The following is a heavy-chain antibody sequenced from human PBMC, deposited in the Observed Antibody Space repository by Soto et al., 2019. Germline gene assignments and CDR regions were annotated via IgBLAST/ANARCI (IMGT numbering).Heavy chain of an antibody. CDR1: GGTFSSYA. J-gene: IGHJ4*02. CDR3: ATDYYGSGSYFDY. V-gene: IGHV1-69*13. D-gene: IGHD3-10*01. Sequence: ASVEVSCKASGGTFSSYAISWVRQAPGQGLEWMGGIIPIFGTANYAQKFQGRVTITADESTSTAYMELSSLRSEDTAVYYCATDYYGSGSYFDYWGQGTLVTVSS. CDR2: IIPIFGTA.